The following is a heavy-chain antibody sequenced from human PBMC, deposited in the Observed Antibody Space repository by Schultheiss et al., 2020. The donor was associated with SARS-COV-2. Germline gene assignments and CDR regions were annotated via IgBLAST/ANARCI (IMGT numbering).Heavy chain of an antibody. D-gene: IGHD6-13*01. V-gene: IGHV3-21*01. CDR3: ARGFGDYSSSRLDY. J-gene: IGHJ4*02. CDR1: GFTFSSYS. CDR2: INSSGSYI. Sequence: GGSLRLSCAASGFTFSSYSMIWVRQAPGKGLEWVSSINSSGSYIYYADSVKGRFTISRDNAKSSLYLQMNSLRTEDTAVYHCARGFGDYSSSRLDYWGQGTLVTVSS.